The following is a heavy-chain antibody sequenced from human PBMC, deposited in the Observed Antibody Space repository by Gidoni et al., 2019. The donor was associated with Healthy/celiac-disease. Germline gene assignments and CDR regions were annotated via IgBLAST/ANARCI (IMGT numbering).Heavy chain of an antibody. V-gene: IGHV3-23*01. CDR1: GFTFSRYA. CDR3: SKAIVRGGDYYYYYCMDV. CDR2: ISGSGGST. D-gene: IGHD6-6*01. Sequence: EVRLLASGGGFVPPGVSLGLTCAASGFTFSRYAVSWVRQAPGKGLEWVSAISGSGGSTYYADPVMGRFNISIDNSKNTLYLQMNSLSAEDTAVYYCSKAIVRGGDYYYYYCMDVWGQGPTVTVSS. J-gene: IGHJ6*02.